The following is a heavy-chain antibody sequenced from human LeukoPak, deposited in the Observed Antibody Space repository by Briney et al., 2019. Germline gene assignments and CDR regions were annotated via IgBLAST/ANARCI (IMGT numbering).Heavy chain of an antibody. Sequence: QPGGSLRLSCAASGFTFSSYGMHWVRQAPGKGLEWVAVISYDGSNKYYADSVKGRFTISRDNSKNTLYLQMNSLRAEDTAVYCCAKAVGVSSSGCLDYWGQGTLVTVSS. CDR2: ISYDGSNK. J-gene: IGHJ4*02. V-gene: IGHV3-30*18. D-gene: IGHD6-19*01. CDR1: GFTFSSYG. CDR3: AKAVGVSSSGCLDY.